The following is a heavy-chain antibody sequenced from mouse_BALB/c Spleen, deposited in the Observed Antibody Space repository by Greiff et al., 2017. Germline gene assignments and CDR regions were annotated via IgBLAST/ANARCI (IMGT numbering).Heavy chain of an antibody. J-gene: IGHJ2*01. D-gene: IGHD1-1*01. CDR3: ARSGDYGSRDDFDY. V-gene: IGHV5-4*02. CDR2: ISDGGSYT. Sequence: DVKLLESGGGLVKPGGSLKLSCAASGFTFSDYYMYWVRQTPEKRLEWVATISDGGSYTYYPDSVKGRFTISRDNAKNNLYLQMSSLKSEDTAVYYCARSGDYGSRDDFDYWGQGTTLTVSS. CDR1: GFTFSDYY.